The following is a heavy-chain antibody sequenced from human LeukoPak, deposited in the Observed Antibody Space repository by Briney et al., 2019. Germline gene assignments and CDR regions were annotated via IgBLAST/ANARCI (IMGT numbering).Heavy chain of an antibody. CDR3: AKSGYCGGDCYFNYYYYYYMDV. CDR2: IRYDGSNK. Sequence: GGSLRLSCAASGFTFSSYGMHWVRQAPGKGLEWVAFIRYDGSNKYYADSVKGRFTISRDNSKNTLYLQMNSLRAEDTAVYYCAKSGYCGGDCYFNYYYYYYMDVWGKGTTVTISS. J-gene: IGHJ6*03. V-gene: IGHV3-30*02. D-gene: IGHD2-21*02. CDR1: GFTFSSYG.